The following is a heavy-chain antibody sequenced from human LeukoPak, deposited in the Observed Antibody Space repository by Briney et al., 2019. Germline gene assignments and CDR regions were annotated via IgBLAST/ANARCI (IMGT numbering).Heavy chain of an antibody. V-gene: IGHV4-34*01. CDR1: GGSFSGYY. CDR2: INHSGST. CDR3: ARGGDKYSSSSGSNY. D-gene: IGHD6-6*01. Sequence: SETLSLTCAVYGGSFSGYYWSWIRQPPGKGLEWIGEINHSGSTNYNPSLKSRVTISVDTSKNQFSLKLSSVTAADTAVYYFARGGDKYSSSSGSNYWGQGTLVTVSS. J-gene: IGHJ4*02.